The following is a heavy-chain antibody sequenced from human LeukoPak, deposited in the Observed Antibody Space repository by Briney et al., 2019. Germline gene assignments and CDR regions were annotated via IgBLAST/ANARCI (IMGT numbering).Heavy chain of an antibody. Sequence: GRSLRLSCAASGFTFSSYAMHWVRQAPGKGLEWVAVISYDGSNKYYADSVKGRFTISRDNSKNTLYLQMNSLRAEDTAVYYCARMYCSGGSCYLFDYWGQGTLVTVSS. CDR2: ISYDGSNK. D-gene: IGHD2-15*01. CDR3: ARMYCSGGSCYLFDY. V-gene: IGHV3-30-3*01. CDR1: GFTFSSYA. J-gene: IGHJ4*02.